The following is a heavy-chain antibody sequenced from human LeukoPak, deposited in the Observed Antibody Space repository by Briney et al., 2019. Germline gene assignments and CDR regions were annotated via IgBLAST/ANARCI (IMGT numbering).Heavy chain of an antibody. D-gene: IGHD5-18*01. J-gene: IGHJ4*02. V-gene: IGHV4-30-4*07. Sequence: NPSETLSLTCAVSGGSISSGGYSWSWIRQPPGKGLEWIGYIYYSGSTYYNPSLKSRVTISVDTSKNQFSLKLSSVTAADTAVYYCARGGGYSYGYFDCWGQGTLVTVSS. CDR2: IYYSGST. CDR1: GGSISSGGYS. CDR3: ARGGGYSYGYFDC.